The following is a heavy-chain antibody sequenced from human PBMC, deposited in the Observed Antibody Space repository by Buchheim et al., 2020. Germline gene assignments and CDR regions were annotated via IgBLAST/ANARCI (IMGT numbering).Heavy chain of an antibody. D-gene: IGHD6-19*01. CDR2: IYYSGST. V-gene: IGHV4-59*01. J-gene: IGHJ6*03. CDR3: ARVPGVYSSGWDYYYYMDV. CDR1: GGSISSYY. Sequence: QVQLQESGPGLVKPSETLSLTCTVSGGSISSYYWSWIRQPPGKGLEWIGYIYYSGSTNYNPSLKSRVTISVDTSKNQLSLKLSSVTAADTAVYYCARVPGVYSSGWDYYYYMDVWGKGTT.